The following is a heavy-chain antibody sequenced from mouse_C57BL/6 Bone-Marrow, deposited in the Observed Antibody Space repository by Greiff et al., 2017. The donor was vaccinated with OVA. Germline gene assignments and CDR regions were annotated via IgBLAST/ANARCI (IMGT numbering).Heavy chain of an antibody. CDR2: IDPENGDT. D-gene: IGHD2-1*01. J-gene: IGHJ2*01. CDR1: GFNIKDDY. V-gene: IGHV14-4*01. CDR3: TSYGNVDY. Sequence: EVKLQESGAELVRPGASVKLSCTASGFNIKDDYMHWVKQRPEQGLEWIGWIDPENGDTAYDSKFQGKATITADTSSNTAYLQLSSLTSEDTAVYYCTSYGNVDYGGQGTTLTVSA.